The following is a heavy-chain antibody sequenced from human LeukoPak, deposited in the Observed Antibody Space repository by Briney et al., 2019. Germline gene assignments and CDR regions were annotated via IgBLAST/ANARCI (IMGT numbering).Heavy chain of an antibody. V-gene: IGHV3-30*02. D-gene: IGHD2-21*01. CDR3: ANLWSADFDY. CDR1: GFTFSSYG. CDR2: IRYDGSNK. J-gene: IGHJ4*02. Sequence: HPGGSLRLSCAASGFTFSSYGMHWVRQAPGKGLEWVAFIRYDGSNKYYADSVKGRFTISRDNSKNTLYLQMNSLRAEDTAVYYCANLWSADFDYWGQGTLVTVSS.